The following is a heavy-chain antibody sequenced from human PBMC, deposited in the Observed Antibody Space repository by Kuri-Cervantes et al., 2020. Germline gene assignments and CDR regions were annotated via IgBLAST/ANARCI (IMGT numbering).Heavy chain of an antibody. V-gene: IGHV1-69*13. CDR2: IIPIFGTA. CDR1: GGTFSSYA. Sequence: SGKVSCKASGGTFSSYAISWVRQAPGQGLEWMGGIIPIFGTANYAQKFQGRVTITADESTSTAYMELSSLRSEDTAVYYCATYSSGWYLNAFDIWGQGTMVTVSS. D-gene: IGHD6-19*01. J-gene: IGHJ3*02. CDR3: ATYSSGWYLNAFDI.